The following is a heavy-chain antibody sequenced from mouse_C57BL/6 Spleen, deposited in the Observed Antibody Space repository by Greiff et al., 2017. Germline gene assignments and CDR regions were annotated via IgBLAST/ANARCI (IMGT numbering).Heavy chain of an antibody. Sequence: VKLVESGPGLVAPSQSLSITCTVSGFSLTSYAISWVRQPPGKGLEWLGEIWTGGGTNYNSALKSRLSISKDNSKSQVFLKMTSLQTDDTASYDCARNGTTVVERTSYFDYWGQGTTLTVSS. CDR2: IWTGGGT. CDR1: GFSLTSYA. D-gene: IGHD1-1*01. V-gene: IGHV2-9-1*01. J-gene: IGHJ2*01. CDR3: ARNGTTVVERTSYFDY.